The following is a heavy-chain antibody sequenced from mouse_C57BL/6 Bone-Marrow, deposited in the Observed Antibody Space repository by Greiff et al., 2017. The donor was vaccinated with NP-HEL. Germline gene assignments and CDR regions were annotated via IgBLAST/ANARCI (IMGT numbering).Heavy chain of an antibody. J-gene: IGHJ1*03. CDR3: AKNKGLDYGSSYVYFDV. V-gene: IGHV2-4*01. Sequence: QVQLKESGPGLVQPSQSLSITCTVSGFSLTSYGVHWVRQPPGKGLEWLGVIWSGGSTDYNAAFISRLSISKDNSKSQVFFKMNSLQADDTAIYYCAKNKGLDYGSSYVYFDVWGTGTTVTVSS. D-gene: IGHD1-1*01. CDR2: IWSGGST. CDR1: GFSLTSYG.